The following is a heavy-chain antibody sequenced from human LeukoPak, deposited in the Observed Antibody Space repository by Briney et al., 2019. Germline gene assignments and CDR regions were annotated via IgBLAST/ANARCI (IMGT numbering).Heavy chain of an antibody. D-gene: IGHD1-1*01. Sequence: EESLKISCQGSGYTFTNYWICWVRQMPGRGLEWMGRIDPADSYTDYSPSFQGHVTISATRSINTAYLQWSTLKASDTAMYYCARQLTSGDCDYWGQGTLVTVSS. CDR3: ARQLTSGDCDY. J-gene: IGHJ4*02. CDR2: IDPADSYT. V-gene: IGHV5-10-1*01. CDR1: GYTFTNYW.